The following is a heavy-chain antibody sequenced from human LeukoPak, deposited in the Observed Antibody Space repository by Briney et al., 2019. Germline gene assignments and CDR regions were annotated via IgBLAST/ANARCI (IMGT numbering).Heavy chain of an antibody. CDR2: IYYSGST. J-gene: IGHJ3*02. CDR3: ARAAVVTALADAFDI. D-gene: IGHD2-21*02. CDR1: GGSISSYY. Sequence: SETLSLTCTVSGGSISSYYWSWIRQPPGKGLEWIGYIYYSGSTNYNHSLKSRVTISVDTSKNQFSLKLSSVTAADTAVYYCARAAVVTALADAFDIWGQGTMVTVSS. V-gene: IGHV4-59*01.